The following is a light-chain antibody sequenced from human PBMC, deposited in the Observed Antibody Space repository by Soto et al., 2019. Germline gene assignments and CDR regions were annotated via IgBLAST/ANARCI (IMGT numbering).Light chain of an antibody. CDR3: QQYGSSTLT. CDR2: GAS. V-gene: IGKV3-20*01. J-gene: IGKJ4*01. Sequence: EIVLTQSPGTLSLSPGERATLSCRASQSVSSSYLAWYQQKPGQAPRLLIYGASSRATGIPDRFSGSGSGTDFTLTISRLEPEDFAVYYWQQYGSSTLTFGGGTKVDIX. CDR1: QSVSSSY.